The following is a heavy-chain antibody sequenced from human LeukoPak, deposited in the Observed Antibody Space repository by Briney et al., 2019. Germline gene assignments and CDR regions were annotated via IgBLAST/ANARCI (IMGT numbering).Heavy chain of an antibody. CDR2: IYYSGST. CDR1: GGSISTYY. CDR3: ARQNFAVATSGSDY. J-gene: IGHJ4*02. Sequence: SETLSLTCTVSGGSISTYYWNWIRQPPGKGLEWIGYIYYSGSTNYNPSLKSRVTISVDTSKNQFSLKLSSVTAADTAVYYCARQNFAVATSGSDYWGQGTLVTVSS. V-gene: IGHV4-59*08. D-gene: IGHD5-12*01.